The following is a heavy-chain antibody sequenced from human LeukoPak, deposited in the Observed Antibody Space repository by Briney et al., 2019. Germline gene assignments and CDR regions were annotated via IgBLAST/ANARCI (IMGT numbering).Heavy chain of an antibody. V-gene: IGHV3-30*18. CDR3: AKVGNDYYYGMDV. CDR2: ISYDGSNK. J-gene: IGHJ6*02. Sequence: GRSLRLSCAASGFTFSSHGMHWVRQAPGKGLEWVAVISYDGSNKYYADSVKGRFTISRDNSKNTLYLQMNSLRAEDTAVYYCAKVGNDYYYGMDVWGQGTTVTVSS. D-gene: IGHD7-27*01. CDR1: GFTFSSHG.